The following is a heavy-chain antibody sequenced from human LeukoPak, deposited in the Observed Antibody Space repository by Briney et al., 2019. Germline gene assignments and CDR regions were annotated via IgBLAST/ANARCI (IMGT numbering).Heavy chain of an antibody. J-gene: IGHJ1*01. V-gene: IGHV4-39*02. CDR2: IYYSGRT. CDR1: SGSISSSSYY. Sequence: ASETLSLTCTVSSGSISSSSYYWGWIRQPPGKGLEWIGDIYYSGRTYYNLSLRNRVSISLDTSKNRFSLTLTSVTAADTAVYYCARRRYYDSTGFFDWGRGSLVIVSS. CDR3: ARRRYYDSTGFFD. D-gene: IGHD3-22*01.